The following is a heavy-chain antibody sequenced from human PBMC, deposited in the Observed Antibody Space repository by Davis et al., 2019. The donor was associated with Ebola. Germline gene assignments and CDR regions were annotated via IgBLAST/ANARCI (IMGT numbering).Heavy chain of an antibody. CDR1: GFRFNTYW. D-gene: IGHD6-19*01. V-gene: IGHV3-74*01. CDR3: ARSQDYYYGMDV. J-gene: IGHJ6*02. CDR2: THIDGSGA. Sequence: HTGGSLRLSCAASGFRFNTYWMHWVRQAPGKGLVWISRTHIDGSGANYADSVKGRFTISRDNAKNMLYPQMNSLRVEDTAVYYCARSQDYYYGMDVWGPGTTVTVSS.